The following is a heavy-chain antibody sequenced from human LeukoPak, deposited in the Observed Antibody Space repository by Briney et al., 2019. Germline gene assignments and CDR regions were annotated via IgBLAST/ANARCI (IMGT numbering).Heavy chain of an antibody. J-gene: IGHJ6*03. CDR1: GFTFSDYY. CDR3: ARTPHYYYYYVDV. V-gene: IGHV3-11*01. Sequence: GGSLRLSCAASGFTFSDYYMSWIRQAPGKGLEWVSYISSSGSTIYYADSVKGRFTISRDNAKNSLYLQMSSLRAEDTAVYYCARTPHYYYYYVDVWGKGTTVTISS. D-gene: IGHD2-15*01. CDR2: ISSSGSTI.